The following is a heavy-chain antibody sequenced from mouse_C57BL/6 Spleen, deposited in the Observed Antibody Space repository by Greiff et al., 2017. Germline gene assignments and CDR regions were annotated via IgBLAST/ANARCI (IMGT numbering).Heavy chain of an antibody. V-gene: IGHV1-39*01. Sequence: VQLQQSGPELVKPGASVKISCKASGYSFTDYNMNWVKQSNGKSLEWIGVINPNYGTTSYNQKFKGKATLTVDQSSSTAYMQLNSLTSEDSAVYYCARESIGRGYDYDPFDCWGKGTTLTVSS. CDR1: GYSFTDYN. CDR2: INPNYGTT. D-gene: IGHD2-4*01. CDR3: ARESIGRGYDYDPFDC. J-gene: IGHJ2*01.